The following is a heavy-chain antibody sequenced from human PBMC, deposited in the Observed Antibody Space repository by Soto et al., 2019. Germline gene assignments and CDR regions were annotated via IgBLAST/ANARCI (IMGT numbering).Heavy chain of an antibody. J-gene: IGHJ3*02. Sequence: SVKVSCKASGGAFSSYSINWVRQAPGQGLEWMGGIIPIFGTANYAQKFQGRVTITADKSTSTAYMALSSLRSEDTAVYYCANGYCSGGSCYLSAFDTWGQGTMVTVSS. CDR2: IIPIFGTA. D-gene: IGHD2-15*01. CDR1: GGAFSSYS. V-gene: IGHV1-69*06. CDR3: ANGYCSGGSCYLSAFDT.